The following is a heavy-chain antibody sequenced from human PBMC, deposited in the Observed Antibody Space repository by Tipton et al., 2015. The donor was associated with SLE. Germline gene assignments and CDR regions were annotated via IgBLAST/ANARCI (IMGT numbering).Heavy chain of an antibody. CDR3: ARERSRGGDAFDI. Sequence: TLSLTCTVSGGSISSYYWSWFRQPAGKGLEWIGLIYTSGSTNYNPSLKSRVTMSVDTSKNQFSLKLSSVTAADTAVDYCARERSRGGDAFDIWGQGTMVTVSS. V-gene: IGHV4-4*07. CDR2: IYTSGST. J-gene: IGHJ3*02. CDR1: GGSISSYY. D-gene: IGHD3-10*01.